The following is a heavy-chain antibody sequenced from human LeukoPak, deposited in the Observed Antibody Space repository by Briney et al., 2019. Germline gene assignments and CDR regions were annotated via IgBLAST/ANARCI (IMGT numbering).Heavy chain of an antibody. D-gene: IGHD3-10*01. CDR2: FDPEDGET. CDR1: GYTLTGLS. V-gene: IGHV1-24*01. Sequence: ASVKVSCKVSGYTLTGLSMHWVRQAPGKGLEWMGGFDPEDGETIYAQKFQGRVTMTKDTSTDTAYMELSSLRSEDTAVYYCATGVDTMVRGGEYWFDPWGQGTLVTVSS. CDR3: ATGVDTMVRGGEYWFDP. J-gene: IGHJ5*02.